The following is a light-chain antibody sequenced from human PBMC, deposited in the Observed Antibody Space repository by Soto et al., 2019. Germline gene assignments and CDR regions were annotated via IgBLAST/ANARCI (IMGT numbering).Light chain of an antibody. Sequence: EIVLTQSPATLSLSPGERATISCRGSQNINVDYFAWYQQKPGQAHRLIIFGASTRATGIPDRFSGSGAGAYFNLTISNLQPEDFATYYCQHFYPNPTVTFGQGTRLEIK. CDR3: QHFYPNPTVT. CDR1: QNINVDY. V-gene: IGKV3-20*02. CDR2: GAS. J-gene: IGKJ5*01.